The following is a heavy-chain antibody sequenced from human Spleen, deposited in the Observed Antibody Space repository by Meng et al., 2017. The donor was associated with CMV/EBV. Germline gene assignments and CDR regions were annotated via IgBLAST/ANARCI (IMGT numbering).Heavy chain of an antibody. D-gene: IGHD3-22*01. Sequence: DPGPGLVKPPETLTLSCTVSCGSSSSYYRGWVLQPAGKGLEWMGRIDTSGSTNYNPSLKSRVTMSVDTTKNPFSLKLSSVTAADTAVYYCAREPGPYYYDSSGYYYFDYWGQGTLVTVSS. CDR1: CGSSSSYY. CDR3: AREPGPYYYDSSGYYYFDY. CDR2: IDTSGST. J-gene: IGHJ4*02. V-gene: IGHV4-4*07.